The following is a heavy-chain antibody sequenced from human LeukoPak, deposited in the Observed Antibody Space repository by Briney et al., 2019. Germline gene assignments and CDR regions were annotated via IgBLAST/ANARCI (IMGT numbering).Heavy chain of an antibody. CDR3: AAFGSGYYDSSANTPNYFDY. CDR2: IRYDGSNK. J-gene: IGHJ4*02. D-gene: IGHD3-22*01. Sequence: GGSLRLSCAASGFTFSSYGMHWVRQAPGKGLEWVAFIRYDGSNKYSADSVKGRFTISRDNSKNTLYLQMNSLRAEDTAVYYCAAFGSGYYDSSANTPNYFDYWGQGTLVTVSS. V-gene: IGHV3-30*02. CDR1: GFTFSSYG.